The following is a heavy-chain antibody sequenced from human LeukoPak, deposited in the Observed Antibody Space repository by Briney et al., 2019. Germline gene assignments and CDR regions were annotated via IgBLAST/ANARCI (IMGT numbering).Heavy chain of an antibody. Sequence: PSETLSLTCTVSGGSISSYYWSWIRQPPGKGLEWIGYIYYSGSTNYNPSLKSRVTISVDTSKNQFPLKLSSVTAADTAVYYCARDSSGWYRWFDPWGQGTLVTVSS. V-gene: IGHV4-59*01. CDR3: ARDSSGWYRWFDP. J-gene: IGHJ5*02. D-gene: IGHD6-19*01. CDR2: IYYSGST. CDR1: GGSISSYY.